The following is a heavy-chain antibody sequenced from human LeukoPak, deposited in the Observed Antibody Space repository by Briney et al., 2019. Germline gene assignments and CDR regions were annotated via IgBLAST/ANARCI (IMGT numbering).Heavy chain of an antibody. CDR3: AREVDGLSRHFDY. V-gene: IGHV4-38-2*02. D-gene: IGHD6-19*01. J-gene: IGHJ4*02. CDR1: GYSISSGYH. CDR2: IYHSGST. Sequence: SETLSLTCAVSGYSISSGYHWGWIRQPPGKGLEWIGSIYHSGSTNYSPSLKSRVTILVDTSKKQFSLKLSSVTATDTAVYYCAREVDGLSRHFDYWGQGTLVTVSS.